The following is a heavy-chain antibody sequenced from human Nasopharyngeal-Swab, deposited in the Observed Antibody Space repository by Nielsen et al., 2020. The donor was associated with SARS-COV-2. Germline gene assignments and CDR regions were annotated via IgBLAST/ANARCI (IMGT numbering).Heavy chain of an antibody. Sequence: GESLKISCTASGFTFGDYAMSWFRQAPGKGLEWVGFIRSKAYGGTTEYAASVKGRFTISRDDSKSIAYLQMNSLKTEDTAVYYCTRADVRPAGSGSYYEYPDYWGQGTLVTVSS. CDR1: GFTFGDYA. D-gene: IGHD1-26*01. V-gene: IGHV3-49*03. CDR3: TRADVRPAGSGSYYEYPDY. CDR2: IRSKAYGGTT. J-gene: IGHJ4*02.